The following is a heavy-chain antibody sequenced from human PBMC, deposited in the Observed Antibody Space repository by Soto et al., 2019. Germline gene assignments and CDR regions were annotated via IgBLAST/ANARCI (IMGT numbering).Heavy chain of an antibody. CDR2: INHSGST. Sequence: EQLQQWGAGLLKPSETLSLTCAAYGGSFSGYSWSWLRQPPGKGLEWLGEINHSGSTNYNPSLKSRVTISVDTSKNQFSLKLSSVTAADTAVYYCAREMGYCSSTSCYWGNWFDPWGQGTLVTVSS. CDR1: GGSFSGYS. V-gene: IGHV4-34*01. D-gene: IGHD2-2*01. J-gene: IGHJ5*02. CDR3: AREMGYCSSTSCYWGNWFDP.